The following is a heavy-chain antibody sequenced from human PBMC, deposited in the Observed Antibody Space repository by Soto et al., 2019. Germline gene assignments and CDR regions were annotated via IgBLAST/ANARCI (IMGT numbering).Heavy chain of an antibody. D-gene: IGHD2-21*02. J-gene: IGHJ4*02. CDR1: GFTFSSYS. CDR3: ARGRVGTAYFDY. Sequence: EVQLVESGGGLVKPGGSLRLSCAASGFTFSSYSMNWVRQAPGKGLEWISYITSRSDTIHYADSVKGRFTISRDNAKNSLYLQMNSLIDEDTAVYYCARGRVGTAYFDYWGQGALVTVSS. CDR2: ITSRSDTI. V-gene: IGHV3-48*02.